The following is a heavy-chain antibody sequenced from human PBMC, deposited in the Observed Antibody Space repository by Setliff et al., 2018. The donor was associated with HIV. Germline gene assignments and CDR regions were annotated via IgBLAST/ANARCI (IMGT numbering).Heavy chain of an antibody. CDR3: ARARTVDFWSDSLAH. J-gene: IGHJ4*02. CDR1: GYTFTAYV. D-gene: IGHD3-3*01. Sequence: ASVKVSCKASGYTFTAYVMHWVRQAPGQRLEWMGWINAGNGNTKYSQKFQGRVTFIRDTSASTAYMELSSLRSEDTAVYYCARARTVDFWSDSLAHWGQGTLVTVSS. V-gene: IGHV1-3*01. CDR2: INAGNGNT.